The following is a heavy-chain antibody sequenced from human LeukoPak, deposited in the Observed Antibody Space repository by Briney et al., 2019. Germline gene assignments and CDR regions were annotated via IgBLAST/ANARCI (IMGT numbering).Heavy chain of an antibody. CDR2: ISWNSGSI. CDR3: AKGKYCSGGSCYRAPWFDP. D-gene: IGHD2-15*01. Sequence: GGSLRLPCAASGFTFDDYGMSWVRQAPGKGLEWVSGISWNSGSIGYADSVKGRFTISRDNAKNSLYLQMNSLRAEDTALYYCAKGKYCSGGSCYRAPWFDPWGQGTLVTVSS. J-gene: IGHJ5*02. CDR1: GFTFDDYG. V-gene: IGHV3-9*01.